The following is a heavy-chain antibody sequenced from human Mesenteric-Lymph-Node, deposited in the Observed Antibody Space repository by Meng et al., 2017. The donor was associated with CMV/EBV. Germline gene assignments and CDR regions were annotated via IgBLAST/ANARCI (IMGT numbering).Heavy chain of an antibody. CDR1: GFTFSGYW. CDR3: ASEPTGEYSSSSGAGDY. CDR2: IKQDGSEK. V-gene: IGHV3-7*01. J-gene: IGHJ4*02. Sequence: GESLKISCAASGFTFSGYWMSWVRQAPGKGLEWVANIKQDGSEKNFVDSVRGRFTISRDNAKNSLYLQMNSLRADDTAVYYCASEPTGEYSSSSGAGDYWGQGTLVTVSS. D-gene: IGHD6-6*01.